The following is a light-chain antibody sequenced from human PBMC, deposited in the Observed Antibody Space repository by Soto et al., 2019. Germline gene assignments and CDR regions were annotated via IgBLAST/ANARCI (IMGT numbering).Light chain of an antibody. Sequence: EIVLTQSPVTLSVSPGERATLSCRASQRVNINLAWYQQKPGQAPRLLIYDASSRATGIPDRFSGGGSGTDFTLTISRLEPEDFAVYYCQQFSSYPLTFGGGTKVDIK. J-gene: IGKJ4*01. CDR1: QRVNIN. CDR2: DAS. V-gene: IGKV3-20*01. CDR3: QQFSSYPLT.